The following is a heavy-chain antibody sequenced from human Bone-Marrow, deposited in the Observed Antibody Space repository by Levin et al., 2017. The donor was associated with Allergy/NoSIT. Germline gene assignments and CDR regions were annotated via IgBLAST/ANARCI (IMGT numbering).Heavy chain of an antibody. J-gene: IGHJ4*02. D-gene: IGHD1-14*01. V-gene: IGHV4-39*02. CDR3: ARDILNPGASFDY. Sequence: SQTLSLTCIVSGDSISSTYYWGWIRQPPGKGLEWIANVTYGGHIYYNPSLKSRVTMSVDTSKNHFSLKLSSVTAADTAVYYCARDILNPGASFDYWGQGTLVAVSS. CDR2: VTYGGHI. CDR1: GDSISSTYY.